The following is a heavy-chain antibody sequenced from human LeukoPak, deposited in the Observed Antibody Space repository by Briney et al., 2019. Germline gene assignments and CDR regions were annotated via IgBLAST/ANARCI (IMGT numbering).Heavy chain of an antibody. D-gene: IGHD4-17*01. Sequence: ASVKVSCKASGYTFTCFYIYWVRQAPGLGLEWMGWIKSNTGVTNYAQNFQGRVTMTRDTSITTVYMELSGLRSDDTAMYYCARDPSGDYHLYHGMDVWGQGTTVTVSS. V-gene: IGHV1-2*02. CDR2: IKSNTGVT. CDR1: GYTFTCFY. J-gene: IGHJ6*02. CDR3: ARDPSGDYHLYHGMDV.